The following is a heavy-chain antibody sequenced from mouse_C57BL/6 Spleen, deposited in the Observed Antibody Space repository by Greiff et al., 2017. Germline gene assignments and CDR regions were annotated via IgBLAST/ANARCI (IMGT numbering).Heavy chain of an antibody. CDR1: GYAFSSYW. J-gene: IGHJ2*01. V-gene: IGHV1-80*01. CDR2: IYPGDGDT. Sequence: QVQLQQSGAELVKPGASVKISCKASGYAFSSYWMNWVKQRPGKGLEWIGQIYPGDGDTNYNGKFKGKATLTADKSSSTAYMQLSSLASEDSAVYFGARSRGGNCFDYWGQGTTLTVSS. CDR3: ARSRGGNCFDY.